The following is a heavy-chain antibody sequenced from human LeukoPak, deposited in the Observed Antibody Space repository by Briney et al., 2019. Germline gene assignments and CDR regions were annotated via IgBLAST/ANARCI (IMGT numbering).Heavy chain of an antibody. CDR2: MNPNSGNT. CDR1: GYTFTSYD. D-gene: IGHD6-19*01. J-gene: IGHJ6*03. V-gene: IGHV1-8*03. CDR3: ALAVAGSYYMDV. Sequence: ASVTVSCKASGYTFTSYDINWVRQATGQGLEWMGWMNPNSGNTGYAQKFQGRVTITRNTSISTAYMELSSLRSEDTAVYYCALAVAGSYYMDVWGKGTTVTVSS.